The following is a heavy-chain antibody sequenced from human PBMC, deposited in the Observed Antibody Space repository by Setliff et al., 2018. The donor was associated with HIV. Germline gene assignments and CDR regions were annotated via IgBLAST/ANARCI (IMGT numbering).Heavy chain of an antibody. CDR3: ASLTTDRFLEWLFVY. CDR2: IYYSGST. V-gene: IGHV4-39*01. J-gene: IGHJ4*02. Sequence: SETLSLTCTVSGGSISSSSYYWGWIRQPPGTGLEWIGSIYYSGSTYYNPSLKTRVTISVDTSKNQFSLKLSSVTAADTAVYYSASLTTDRFLEWLFVYWGQGTLVTVSS. D-gene: IGHD3-3*01. CDR1: GGSISSSSYY.